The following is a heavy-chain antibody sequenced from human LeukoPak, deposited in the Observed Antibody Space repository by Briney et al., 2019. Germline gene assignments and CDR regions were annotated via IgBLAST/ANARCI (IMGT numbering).Heavy chain of an antibody. Sequence: PGGSLRLSCAASGFTFSNYEMIWVRQAPGKGLEWVSYISSRGGTIYYADSVKGRFTISRDNTKNSLYLQMNSLRAEDTAVYYCATEMTTVTTPDYWGQGTLVTVSS. CDR1: GFTFSNYE. D-gene: IGHD4-17*01. CDR2: ISSRGGTI. J-gene: IGHJ4*02. V-gene: IGHV3-48*03. CDR3: ATEMTTVTTPDY.